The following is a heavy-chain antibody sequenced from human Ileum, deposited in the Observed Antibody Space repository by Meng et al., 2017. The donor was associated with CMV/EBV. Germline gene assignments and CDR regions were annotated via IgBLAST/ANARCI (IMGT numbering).Heavy chain of an antibody. CDR3: ARVPTYYDFWSGYYPGYYFDY. D-gene: IGHD3-3*01. Sequence: SYWMHWVSQATGKGLVWVSRIHSDGSSTSYADSVKGRFTISRDNAKNTLYLQMNSLRAEDTAVYYCARVPTYYDFWSGYYPGYYFDYWGQGTLVTVSS. CDR2: IHSDGSST. J-gene: IGHJ4*02. CDR1: SYW. V-gene: IGHV3-74*01.